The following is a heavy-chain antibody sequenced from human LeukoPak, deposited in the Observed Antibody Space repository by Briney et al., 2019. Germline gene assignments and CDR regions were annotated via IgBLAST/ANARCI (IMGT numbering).Heavy chain of an antibody. Sequence: GGSLRLSCAASGFTFSSSAMSWVRQAPGKGLVWVSAISGSGRSTYYADSVKGRFTISRDNSKNTLYLQTNSLRAEDTAVYYCAREGVVVTAYYFDYWGQGTLVTVSS. V-gene: IGHV3-23*01. CDR1: GFTFSSSA. CDR2: ISGSGRST. J-gene: IGHJ4*02. D-gene: IGHD3-22*01. CDR3: AREGVVVTAYYFDY.